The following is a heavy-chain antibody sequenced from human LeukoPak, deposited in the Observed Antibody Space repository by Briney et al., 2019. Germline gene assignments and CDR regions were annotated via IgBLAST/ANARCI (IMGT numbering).Heavy chain of an antibody. D-gene: IGHD2-15*01. Sequence: GGSLRLSCAAFGFMFPNHWMTWVRQAPGKGLEWVANINERGSETYYADYVKGRFTISRDNTKKSLFLQLNSLSVEDTAMYYCAKDYSFSYFNWGQGTLVTVSS. CDR1: GFMFPNHW. V-gene: IGHV3-7*01. CDR2: INERGSET. CDR3: AKDYSFSYFN. J-gene: IGHJ4*02.